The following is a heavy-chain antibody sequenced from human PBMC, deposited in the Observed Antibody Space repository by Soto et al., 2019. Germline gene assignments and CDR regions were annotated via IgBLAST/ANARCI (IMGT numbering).Heavy chain of an antibody. D-gene: IGHD3-22*01. CDR1: GYTFTSYG. J-gene: IGHJ5*02. Sequence: ASVKVSCKASGYTFTSYGISWVRQAPGQGLEWMGWISAYNGNTNYAQKLQGRVTMTTDTSTSTAYMELRSLRSDDTAVYYCAREFGYYDNRGYWLAPGGQGNQVTV. CDR2: ISAYNGNT. V-gene: IGHV1-18*04. CDR3: AREFGYYDNRGYWLAP.